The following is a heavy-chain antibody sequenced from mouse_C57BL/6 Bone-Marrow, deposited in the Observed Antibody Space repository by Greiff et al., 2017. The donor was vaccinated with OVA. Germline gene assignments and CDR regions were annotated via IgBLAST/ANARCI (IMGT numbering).Heavy chain of an antibody. J-gene: IGHJ3*01. CDR2: IDPSDSYT. V-gene: IGHV1-50*01. Sequence: VQLQQPGAELVKPGASVKLSCKASGYTFTSYWMQWVKQRPGQGLEWIGEIDPSDSYTNYNQKFKGKATLTVDTSSSTAYMQLSSLTSEDSAVYYCAREISLFAYWGQGTLVTVSA. CDR1: GYTFTSYW. CDR3: AREISLFAY.